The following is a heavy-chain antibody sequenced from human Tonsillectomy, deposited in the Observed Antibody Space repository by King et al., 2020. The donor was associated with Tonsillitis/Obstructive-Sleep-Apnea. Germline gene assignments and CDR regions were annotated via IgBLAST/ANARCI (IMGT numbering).Heavy chain of an antibody. J-gene: IGHJ4*02. Sequence: QLQESGPGLVKTSETLSLTCTVSGGSINSSSYYWDWIRQPPGKGLEWIGSIYYSGNTYYTPSLKSRVTISVDTSKNQFSVKLSSVTAADTAVYYCARGVVWGCDRYPYLDYGGQGTLVTVSS. CDR3: ARGVVWGCDRYPYLDY. CDR1: GGSINSSSYY. D-gene: IGHD3-16*02. CDR2: IYYSGNT. V-gene: IGHV4-39*01.